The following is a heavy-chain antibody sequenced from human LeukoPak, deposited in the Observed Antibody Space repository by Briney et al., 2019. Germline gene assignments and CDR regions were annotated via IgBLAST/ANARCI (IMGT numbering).Heavy chain of an antibody. J-gene: IGHJ3*02. Sequence: GGSLRLSCAASGFTFSSYSMNWVRQAPGKGLEWVSAISGSGGSTYYADSVKGRFTISRDNSKNTLYLQMNSLRAEDTAVYYCAKDLLANDAFDIWGQGTMVTVSS. CDR1: GFTFSSYS. CDR3: AKDLLANDAFDI. V-gene: IGHV3-23*01. CDR2: ISGSGGST.